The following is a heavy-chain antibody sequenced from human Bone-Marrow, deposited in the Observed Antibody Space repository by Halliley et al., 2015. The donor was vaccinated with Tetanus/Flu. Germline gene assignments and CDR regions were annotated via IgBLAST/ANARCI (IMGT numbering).Heavy chain of an antibody. CDR2: MNPNSDST. CDR3: VRGMTTVSD. Sequence: QSGAEVKKPGASVKVSCKASGYTFTSYYINWVRQASGQGLEWMGWMNPNSDSTGYAQRFQGRVTMTSNTSVSTAYMELSSLRSEDTAVYYCVRGMTTVSDWGQGTLVTVSS. D-gene: IGHD4-4*01. J-gene: IGHJ4*02. V-gene: IGHV1-8*01. CDR1: GYTFTSYY.